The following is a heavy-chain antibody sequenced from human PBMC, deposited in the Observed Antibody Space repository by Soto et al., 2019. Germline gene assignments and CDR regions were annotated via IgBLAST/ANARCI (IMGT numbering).Heavy chain of an antibody. Sequence: ASVKVSCKASGYTFTSYDINWVRQATGQGLEWMGWTNPNSGNTGYAQKFQGRVTMTRNTSISTAYMELSSLRSEDTAVYYCARAKLLWFGELSPYYGMDVWGQGTTVTVSS. V-gene: IGHV1-8*01. D-gene: IGHD3-10*01. CDR3: ARAKLLWFGELSPYYGMDV. CDR2: TNPNSGNT. J-gene: IGHJ6*02. CDR1: GYTFTSYD.